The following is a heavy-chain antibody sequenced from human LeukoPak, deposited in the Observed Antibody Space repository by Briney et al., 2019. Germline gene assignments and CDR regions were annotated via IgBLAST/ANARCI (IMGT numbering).Heavy chain of an antibody. Sequence: SGGSLSLSCAASGFTLSGYGMSWVRQAPGKGLEWVSSTSDSDGSTYYADSVKGRFTISRDISKNTLYLQMNSLRAEDTAVYYCAKDTTSGTFDYWGQGTLVTVSS. V-gene: IGHV3-23*01. D-gene: IGHD1-1*01. CDR1: GFTLSGYG. J-gene: IGHJ4*02. CDR3: AKDTTSGTFDY. CDR2: TSDSDGST.